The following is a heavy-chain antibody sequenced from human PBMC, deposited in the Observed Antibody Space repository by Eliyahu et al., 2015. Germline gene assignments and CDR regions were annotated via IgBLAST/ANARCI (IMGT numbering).Heavy chain of an antibody. J-gene: IGHJ6*03. CDR2: INAGNGNT. D-gene: IGHD3-22*01. CDR3: ARDSSGYYAHLFYMDV. CDR1: GYTFTSYA. Sequence: QVQLVQSGAEVKKPGASVKVSCKASGYTFTSYAMHWVRQAPGQRLEWMGWINAGNGNTKYSQKFQGRVTITRDTSASTAYMELSSLRSEDTAVYYCARDSSGYYAHLFYMDVWGKGTTVTVSS. V-gene: IGHV1-3*01.